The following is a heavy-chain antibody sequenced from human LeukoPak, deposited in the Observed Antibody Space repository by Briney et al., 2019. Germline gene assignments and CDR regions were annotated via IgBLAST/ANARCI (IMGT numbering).Heavy chain of an antibody. V-gene: IGHV4-59*12. J-gene: IGHJ4*02. CDR3: AKDHYYDSSNYYYGRPNLFDY. Sequence: SETLSLTCTVSGGSISSYYWSWIRQPPGKGLEWIGYIYYSGSTNYNPSLKSRVTISVDTSKNQFSLKLSSVTAEDTAVYYCAKDHYYDSSNYYYGRPNLFDYWGQGTLVTVSS. CDR1: GGSISSYY. CDR2: IYYSGST. D-gene: IGHD3-22*01.